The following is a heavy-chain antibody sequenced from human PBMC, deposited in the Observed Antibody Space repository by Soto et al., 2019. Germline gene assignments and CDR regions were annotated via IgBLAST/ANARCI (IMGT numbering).Heavy chain of an antibody. V-gene: IGHV1-18*01. CDR1: GYTFTSYG. D-gene: IGHD2-15*01. J-gene: IGHJ4*02. CDR3: VVAAQPYYFDY. Sequence: VKVSCKASGYTFTSYGISWVRQAPGQGLEWMGWISAYNGNTNYAQKLQGRVTMTTDTSTSTAYMELRSLRSDDTAVYYCVVAAQPYYFDYWGQGTLVTVSS. CDR2: ISAYNGNT.